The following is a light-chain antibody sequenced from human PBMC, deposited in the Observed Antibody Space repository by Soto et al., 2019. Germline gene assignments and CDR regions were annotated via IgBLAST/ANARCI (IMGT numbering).Light chain of an antibody. J-gene: IGKJ1*01. V-gene: IGKV3-20*01. Sequence: EIVLTQSPGTLSLSPGERATLSCRASQSVSSSYLAWYQQKPGQAPRLLIYGASSRATGTPDRFSGSGSGTDFTLTISRLEPEDFAVYYCQQYGSYTFGQGTKVDIK. CDR1: QSVSSSY. CDR3: QQYGSYT. CDR2: GAS.